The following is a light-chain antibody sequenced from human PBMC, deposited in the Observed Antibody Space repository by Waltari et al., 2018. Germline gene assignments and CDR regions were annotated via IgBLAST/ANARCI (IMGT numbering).Light chain of an antibody. CDR3: QQRVNWPLT. Sequence: ELVLTQSPATLSLSPGERATLSCRASQSVISFLAWYQQRPGQAPRLLIYDTANRAAGIPARFSGSGSETDFTLTISSLGPEDFAVYYCQQRVNWPLTFGGGTKVEIK. J-gene: IGKJ4*01. V-gene: IGKV3-11*01. CDR2: DTA. CDR1: QSVISF.